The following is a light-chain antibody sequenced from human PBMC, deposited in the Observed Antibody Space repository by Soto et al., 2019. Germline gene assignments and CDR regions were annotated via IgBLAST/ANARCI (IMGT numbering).Light chain of an antibody. Sequence: DIQMTQSPSSLSASVGDRVTITCRASQSISTYLNWYQQKPGKAPKVLIYAASSLQSGVQSRFSGTGSGTDFILTISSRQPEDFATYYCQQSYSTPLTVGQGTKLEIK. J-gene: IGKJ2*01. CDR1: QSISTY. CDR2: AAS. CDR3: QQSYSTPLT. V-gene: IGKV1-39*01.